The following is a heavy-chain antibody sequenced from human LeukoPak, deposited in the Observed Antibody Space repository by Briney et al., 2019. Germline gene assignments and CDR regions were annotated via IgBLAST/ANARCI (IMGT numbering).Heavy chain of an antibody. CDR2: XPGDSDT. J-gene: IGHJ6*04. D-gene: IGHD3-22*01. V-gene: IGHV5-51*01. CDR3: ARASYYYDSSGSGVDV. Sequence: XPGDSDTRYSPSFQGQVTISADKSISTAYLQWSSLKASDTAMYYCARASYYYDSSGSGVDVWGKGTTVTVSS.